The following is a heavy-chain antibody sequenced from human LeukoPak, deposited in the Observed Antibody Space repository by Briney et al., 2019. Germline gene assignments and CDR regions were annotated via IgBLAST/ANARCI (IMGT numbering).Heavy chain of an antibody. D-gene: IGHD2-15*01. V-gene: IGHV4-39*07. CDR1: GGSISSYY. CDR2: IYYSGTT. Sequence: NPSETLSLTCTVSGGSISSYYWGWIRQPPGKGLEWIGNIYYSGTTYYNPSLKSRVTISVDTSKNQFSLKLSSVTAADTAVYYCARASRPNFDDINYWGQGTLVTVSS. J-gene: IGHJ4*02. CDR3: ARASRPNFDDINY.